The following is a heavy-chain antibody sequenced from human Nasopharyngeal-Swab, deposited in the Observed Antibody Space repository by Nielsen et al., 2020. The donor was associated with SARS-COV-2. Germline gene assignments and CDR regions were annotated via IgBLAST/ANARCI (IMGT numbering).Heavy chain of an antibody. V-gene: IGHV3-48*02. CDR3: ARSLGSRFSSWCFDY. CDR1: GFTFNCYG. J-gene: IGHJ4*02. CDR2: ISGSTGTI. Sequence: GAYLKISCAASGFTFNCYGMNWVRQAPGKGLQGVSYISGSTGTIYYADPVKGRVTISRPNAKNSLYLQMHSLREEDTAVYYGARSLGSRFSSWCFDYWGQGTLVTVSS. D-gene: IGHD6-13*01.